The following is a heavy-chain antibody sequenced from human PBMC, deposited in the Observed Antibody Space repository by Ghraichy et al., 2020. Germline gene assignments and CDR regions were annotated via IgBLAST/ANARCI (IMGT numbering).Heavy chain of an antibody. J-gene: IGHJ5*02. D-gene: IGHD4-17*01. CDR2: ISGSGGST. CDR1: GFTFSSYA. CDR3: AKDHSRETTVTTVQYNWFDP. Sequence: GGPLRLSCAASGFTFSSYAMSWVRQAPGKGLEWVSAISGSGGSTYYADSVKGRFTISRDNSKNTLYLQMNSLRAEDTAVYYCAKDHSRETTVTTVQYNWFDPWGQGTLVTVSS. V-gene: IGHV3-23*01.